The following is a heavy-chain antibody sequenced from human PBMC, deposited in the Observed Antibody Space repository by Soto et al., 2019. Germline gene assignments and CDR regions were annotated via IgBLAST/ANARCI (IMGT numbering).Heavy chain of an antibody. J-gene: IGHJ6*01. Sequence: QVHLVQSGAEVKKPGASVKGSCKASGYKFYSYGISWGRQAPGQGVEWMGWFSGDSLNTKSAQQLQGRFTMTTDISGGPCFMNLRGLRSDETAWYFCAREVRQQAQQTYFYCDGMAVWGQGHTVIVSS. CDR1: GYKFYSYG. D-gene: IGHD3-9*01. V-gene: IGHV1-18*01. CDR3: AREVRQQAQQTYFYCDGMAV. CDR2: FSGDSLNT.